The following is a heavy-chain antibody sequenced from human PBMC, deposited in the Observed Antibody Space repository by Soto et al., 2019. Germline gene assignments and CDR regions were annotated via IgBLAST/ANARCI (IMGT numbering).Heavy chain of an antibody. J-gene: IGHJ5*02. CDR2: ISYDGSNK. Sequence: PGGSLRLSCAASGFTFSSYGMHWVRQAPGKGLEWVAVISYDGSNKYYADSVKGRFTISRDNSKNTLYLQMNSLRAEDTAVYYCARDHIVAGRNWFDPWGQGTLVTVSS. CDR1: GFTFSSYG. D-gene: IGHD5-12*01. V-gene: IGHV3-30*03. CDR3: ARDHIVAGRNWFDP.